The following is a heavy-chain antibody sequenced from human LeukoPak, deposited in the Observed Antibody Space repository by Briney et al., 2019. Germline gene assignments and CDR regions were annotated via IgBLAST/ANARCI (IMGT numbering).Heavy chain of an antibody. CDR2: ISISSNYI. CDR1: GFTFDDYT. V-gene: IGHV3-21*01. D-gene: IGHD2-8*01. J-gene: IGHJ4*02. CDR3: ARDLREDAIPPLGY. Sequence: PGGSLRLSCAASGFTFDDYTMHWVRQAPGKGLEWVSSISISSNYIYYADSVKGRFTISRDNAKNSLYLQMNSLRAEDTGVYYCARDLREDAIPPLGYWGQGTLVTVSS.